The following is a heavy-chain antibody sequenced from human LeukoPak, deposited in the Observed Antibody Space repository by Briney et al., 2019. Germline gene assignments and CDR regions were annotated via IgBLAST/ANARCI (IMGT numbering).Heavy chain of an antibody. J-gene: IGHJ4*02. CDR3: VRRGLYFDY. CDR2: ISLTGGST. Sequence: GGSLRLSCAASGFTFSNYAMSWVRQAPGKGLEWVSIISLTGGSTYYADSVKGRFTISRDNSKNTLYLHINSLRAEDTARYYCVRRGLYFDYWGQGTLVAVSS. V-gene: IGHV3-23*01. CDR1: GFTFSNYA.